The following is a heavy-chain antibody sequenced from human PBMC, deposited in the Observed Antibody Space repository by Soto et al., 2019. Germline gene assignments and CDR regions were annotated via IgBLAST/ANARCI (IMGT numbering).Heavy chain of an antibody. D-gene: IGHD3-22*01. CDR1: GFTFSSYS. CDR3: ARDRYYDSSGSPRAFAY. J-gene: IGHJ4*02. CDR2: ISSSSSYI. Sequence: GGSLRLSCAASGFTFSSYSMNWVRQAPGKGLEWVSSISSSSSYIYYADSVKGRFTISRDNAKNSLYLQMNSLRAEDTAVYYCARDRYYDSSGSPRAFAYWGQGTLVTVSS. V-gene: IGHV3-21*01.